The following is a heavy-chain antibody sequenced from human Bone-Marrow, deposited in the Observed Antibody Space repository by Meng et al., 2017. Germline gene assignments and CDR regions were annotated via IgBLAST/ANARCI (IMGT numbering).Heavy chain of an antibody. J-gene: IGHJ4*02. Sequence: LLHGGAGLSKPSAVVTLTCDVTCGSLSHYYWRRIPQPPGQGLEWIGEINHSGNTNYNPSLESRATIAVKTSQNNLSLKLSSVTAADSVVYYCARGPTTMAHDFDYWGQGTLVTVSS. CDR2: INHSGNT. D-gene: IGHD4-11*01. CDR3: ARGPTTMAHDFDY. V-gene: IGHV4-34*01. CDR1: CGSLSHYY.